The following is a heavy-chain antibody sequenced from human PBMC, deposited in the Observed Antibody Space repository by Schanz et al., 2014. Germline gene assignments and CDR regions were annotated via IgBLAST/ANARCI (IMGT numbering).Heavy chain of an antibody. CDR2: ISGRGGRT. CDR1: GFTFSNHA. D-gene: IGHD3-10*01. CDR3: ARGVRVRGIIIDY. V-gene: IGHV3-23*04. Sequence: EVQLVESGGGLVQPGGSLRLSCETSGFTFSNHAMSWVRQAPGKGLEWVSAISGRGGRTYYADSVKGRFTISRDNAKNSVYLQMNSLRAEDTAEYYCARGVRVRGIIIDYWGPGTLVTVSS. J-gene: IGHJ4*02.